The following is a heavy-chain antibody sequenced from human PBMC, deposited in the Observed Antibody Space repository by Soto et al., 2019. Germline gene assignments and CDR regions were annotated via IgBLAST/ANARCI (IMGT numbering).Heavy chain of an antibody. J-gene: IGHJ5*02. CDR2: IYYSGST. CDR1: GGSISSGGYY. D-gene: IGHD3-9*01. CDR3: ARDRGYDILTGHTRAFDP. V-gene: IGHV4-31*03. Sequence: SETLSLTCTVSGGSISSGGYYWSWIRQHPGKGLEWIGYIYYSGSTYYNPSLKSRVTISVDTSKNQSSLKLSSVTAADTAVYYCARDRGYDILTGHTRAFDPWGQGTLVTSPQ.